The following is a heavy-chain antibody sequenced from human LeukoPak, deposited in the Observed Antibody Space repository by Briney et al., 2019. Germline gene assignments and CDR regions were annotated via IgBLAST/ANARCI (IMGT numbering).Heavy chain of an antibody. Sequence: ASVKVSCKASGYTFIGYYMHWVRQAPGQGLEWMGWINPNSGGTNYAQKFQGRVTMTRDTSISTAYMELSRLRSDDTAVYYCARIWQLHRDFDYWGQGTLVTVSS. D-gene: IGHD1-14*01. CDR2: INPNSGGT. V-gene: IGHV1-2*02. CDR1: GYTFIGYY. J-gene: IGHJ4*02. CDR3: ARIWQLHRDFDY.